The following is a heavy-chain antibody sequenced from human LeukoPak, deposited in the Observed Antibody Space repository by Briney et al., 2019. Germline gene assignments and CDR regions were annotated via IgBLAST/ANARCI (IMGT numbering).Heavy chain of an antibody. D-gene: IGHD2-2*01. CDR3: ARGRGYCSSTSCYAYFDY. V-gene: IGHV4-61*08. CDR1: GGSISSGDYY. CDR2: IYYSGST. J-gene: IGHJ4*02. Sequence: PSQTLSLTCTVSGGSISSGDYYWSWIRQPPGKGLEWIGYIYYSGSTNYNPSLKSRVTISIDTSKNQFSLKLNSVTAADTAVYYCARGRGYCSSTSCYAYFDYWGQGTLVTVSS.